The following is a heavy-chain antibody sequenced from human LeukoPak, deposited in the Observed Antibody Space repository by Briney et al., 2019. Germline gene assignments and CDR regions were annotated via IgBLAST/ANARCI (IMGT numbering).Heavy chain of an antibody. CDR3: AKEYCSSTSCYVSD. CDR1: GFTFSSYG. D-gene: IGHD2-2*01. V-gene: IGHV3-30*02. J-gene: IGHJ4*02. CDR2: IRYDGSNK. Sequence: GGSLRFSCAASGFTFSSYGMHWVRQAPGKGLEWVAFIRYDGSNKYYADSVKGRFTISRDNSRNTLYLQMNSLRAEDTAVYYCAKEYCSSTSCYVSDWGQGTLVTISS.